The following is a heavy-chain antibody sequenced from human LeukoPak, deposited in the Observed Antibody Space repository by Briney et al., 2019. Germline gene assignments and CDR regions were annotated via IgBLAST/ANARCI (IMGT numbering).Heavy chain of an antibody. Sequence: KASETLSLTCTVSGASISDFYWSWIRQSPEKGLEWLGYIFHTGSTNYNPSVKSRVTISTDTSKNQFSLRLNSMTAADTAVYYCARHPQEFRSDWFDPWGQGTLVAVSS. V-gene: IGHV4-59*08. CDR1: GASISDFY. CDR2: IFHTGST. CDR3: ARHPQEFRSDWFDP. J-gene: IGHJ5*02. D-gene: IGHD3-10*01.